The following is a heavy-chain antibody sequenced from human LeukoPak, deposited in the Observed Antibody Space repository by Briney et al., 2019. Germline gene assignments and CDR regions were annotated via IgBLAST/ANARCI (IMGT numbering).Heavy chain of an antibody. Sequence: SETLSLTCTVSGGSISSYYWSWIRQPPGKGLEWIGYIYYSGSTNYNPSLKSRVTISVDTSKNQFSLKLSSVTAADTAVYYCARFHTSSWFFDSWGQGILVTVSS. J-gene: IGHJ4*02. CDR3: ARFHTSSWFFDS. V-gene: IGHV4-59*12. D-gene: IGHD6-13*01. CDR2: IYYSGST. CDR1: GGSISSYY.